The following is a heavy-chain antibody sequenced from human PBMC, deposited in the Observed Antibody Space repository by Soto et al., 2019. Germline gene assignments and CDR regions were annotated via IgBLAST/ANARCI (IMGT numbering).Heavy chain of an antibody. D-gene: IGHD3-22*01. V-gene: IGHV3-11*01. Sequence: PGGSLRLSCAASGFTFSDYYMSWIRQAPGKGLEWVSYISSSGSTIYYADSVKGRFTISRDNAKNSLYLQMNSLRAEDTAVYYCARDQNYYDSSGYPDWGQGTLVTVSS. CDR1: GFTFSDYY. CDR2: ISSSGSTI. J-gene: IGHJ4*02. CDR3: ARDQNYYDSSGYPD.